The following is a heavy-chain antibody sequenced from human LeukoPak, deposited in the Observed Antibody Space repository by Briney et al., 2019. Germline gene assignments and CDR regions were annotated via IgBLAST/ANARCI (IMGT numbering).Heavy chain of an antibody. V-gene: IGHV4-59*01. CDR3: ARDSEYNCGFDY. CDR1: GGSISSYY. Sequence: SETLTLTCTVSGGSISSYYWSWIRQAPGKGLEWIGYIYYSGSTNYNPSLKSRVTISVGTSKNQFSLKLNSVTAADTAVYYCARDSEYNCGFDYWGQGTLVTPSS. D-gene: IGHD1-1*01. J-gene: IGHJ4*02. CDR2: IYYSGST.